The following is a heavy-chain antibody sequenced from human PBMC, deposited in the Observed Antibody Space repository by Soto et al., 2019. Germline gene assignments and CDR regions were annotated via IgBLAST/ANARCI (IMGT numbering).Heavy chain of an antibody. D-gene: IGHD1-26*01. V-gene: IGHV3-23*01. J-gene: IGHJ2*01. CDR1: GFTFTSYA. CDR3: VKDYRSYSWSYGGRYFDL. CDR2: ISATGGAT. Sequence: EMQLLESGGGLVQPGGSLRLSCAASGFTFTSYAMNWVRQGPGKGLEWVSGISATGGATYYADSVKGRFNISRDNSKDTLVLAINSLRADDTAVYFCVKDYRSYSWSYGGRYFDLWGRGTLVTVSA.